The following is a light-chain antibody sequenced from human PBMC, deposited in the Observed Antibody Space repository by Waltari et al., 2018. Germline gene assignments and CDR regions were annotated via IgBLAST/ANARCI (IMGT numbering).Light chain of an antibody. Sequence: DIQMTQSPSSLSASVGDRVTIPCRASQSISTSLTWYQQKPGKAPKLLISAASSLQGGVPSRFSGSGSGTDFTLTISRLEPEDFAVYYCQQYGSSPSWTFGQGTKVEIK. CDR1: QSISTS. V-gene: IGKV1-39*01. J-gene: IGKJ1*01. CDR2: AAS. CDR3: QQYGSSPSWT.